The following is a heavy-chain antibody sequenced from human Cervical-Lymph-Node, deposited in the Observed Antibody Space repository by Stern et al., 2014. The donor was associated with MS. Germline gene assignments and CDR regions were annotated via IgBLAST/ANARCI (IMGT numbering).Heavy chain of an antibody. CDR3: ARDTSSPERSDW. CDR2: ITNVGST. J-gene: IGHJ4*02. V-gene: IGHV3-53*01. D-gene: IGHD1-1*01. Sequence: EIQLVESGGGVIQPGGSLRLSCTASGFTGSRDYMTWVRQAPGKGLEWVSLITNVGSTFYTDSVNVRFPISRDDSKNTVYLHMTSLRAEDTAMYYCARDTSSPERSDWWGQGTLVTVSS. CDR1: GFTGSRDY.